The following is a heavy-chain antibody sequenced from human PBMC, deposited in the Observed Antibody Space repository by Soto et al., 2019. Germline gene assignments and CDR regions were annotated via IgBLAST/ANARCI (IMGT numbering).Heavy chain of an antibody. CDR2: IYPGDSDT. V-gene: IGHV5-51*01. Sequence: GESLKISCKGSGYSFTSYWIGWVRQMPGKGLEWMGIIYPGDSDTRYSPSFQGQVTISADKSISTAYLHWSSLKASDTAMYYCARLEGPYDYVWGSYRYTDYFDYWGQGTLVTVSS. CDR1: GYSFTSYW. D-gene: IGHD3-16*02. J-gene: IGHJ4*02. CDR3: ARLEGPYDYVWGSYRYTDYFDY.